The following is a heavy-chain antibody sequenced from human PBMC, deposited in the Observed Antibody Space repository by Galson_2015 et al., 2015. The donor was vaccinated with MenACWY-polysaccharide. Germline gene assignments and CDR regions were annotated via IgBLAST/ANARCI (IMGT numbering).Heavy chain of an antibody. V-gene: IGHV3-7*01. CDR1: GFTFSSYW. J-gene: IGHJ4*02. D-gene: IGHD1-1*01. CDR2: INQDESEK. Sequence: SLRLSCAASGFTFSSYWISWVRQAPGKGLEWVANINQDESEKNYVDSVRGRFSISRDNAENSVYLQMNSLRAEDTAVYYCARDRGWSQLDSWGQGTLVTVSS. CDR3: ARDRGWSQLDS.